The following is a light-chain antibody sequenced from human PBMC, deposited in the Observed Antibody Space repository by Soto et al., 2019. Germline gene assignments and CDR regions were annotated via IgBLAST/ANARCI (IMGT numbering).Light chain of an antibody. Sequence: QSALTQPASVSGSPGQSITISCTGTSRDVGSYDLVSWYQQHPGKAPKLMIYEGSKRPSGVSNRFSGSKSGNTASLTLSGLQAEDEADYYCCSYAGSSTHYVFGTGTKLTVL. V-gene: IGLV2-23*01. CDR3: CSYAGSSTHYV. J-gene: IGLJ1*01. CDR1: SRDVGSYDL. CDR2: EGS.